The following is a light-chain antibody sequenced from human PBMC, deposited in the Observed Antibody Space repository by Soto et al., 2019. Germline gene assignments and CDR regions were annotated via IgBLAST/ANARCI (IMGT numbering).Light chain of an antibody. CDR1: QDIRNW. CDR3: QHAHSFPIS. V-gene: IGKV1-12*01. J-gene: IGKJ5*01. CDR2: AAS. Sequence: DIQMTQSPSSVAASVGNRVTITCRASQDIRNWLNWYQQKPGKAPKLLIYAASTLHSGVPSRFSGGRSGTDFTLTISSLQPEDFATYYCQHAHSFPISFGQGTRLEIK.